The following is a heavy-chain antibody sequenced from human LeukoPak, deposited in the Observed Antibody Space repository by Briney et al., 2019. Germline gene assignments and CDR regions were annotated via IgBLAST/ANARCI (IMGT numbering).Heavy chain of an antibody. J-gene: IGHJ4*02. CDR1: GFTFSSYA. CDR3: ARGQSWLIN. D-gene: IGHD3-22*01. CDR2: ISDSGGST. V-gene: IGHV3-23*01. Sequence: GGSLRLSCAASGFTFSSYAMSWVRQAPGKGLEWVSGISDSGGSTYYADSVKGRFTTSRDNSKNTLYLQMNSLRAEDTAVYYCARGQSWLINWGQGTLVTVSS.